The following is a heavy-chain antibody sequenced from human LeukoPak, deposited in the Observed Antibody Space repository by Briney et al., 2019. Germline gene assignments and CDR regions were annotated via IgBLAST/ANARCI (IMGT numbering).Heavy chain of an antibody. CDR3: ARIYDSSGYYSSYGMDV. CDR2: IYPGDSDT. Sequence: KPGGSLRLSCKGSGYSFTSYWIGWVRQMPGKGLEWMGIIYPGDSDTRYSPSFQGQVTISADKSISTAYLQWSSLKASDTAMYYCARIYDSSGYYSSYGMDVWGQGTLVTVSS. J-gene: IGHJ6*02. D-gene: IGHD3-22*01. V-gene: IGHV5-51*01. CDR1: GYSFTSYW.